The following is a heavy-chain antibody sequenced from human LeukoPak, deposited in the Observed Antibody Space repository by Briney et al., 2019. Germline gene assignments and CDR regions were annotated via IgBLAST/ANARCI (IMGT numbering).Heavy chain of an antibody. Sequence: GRSLRLSCAASGFSFSSYGMHWVRQAPGKGLEWVAVIWYDGSNKYYADSVKGRFTISRDNAKNSLYLQMNSLRAEDTAVYYCARAGAGSGSYFLAYWGQGTLVTVSS. CDR1: GFSFSSYG. D-gene: IGHD3-10*01. CDR2: IWYDGSNK. V-gene: IGHV3-33*01. CDR3: ARAGAGSGSYFLAY. J-gene: IGHJ4*02.